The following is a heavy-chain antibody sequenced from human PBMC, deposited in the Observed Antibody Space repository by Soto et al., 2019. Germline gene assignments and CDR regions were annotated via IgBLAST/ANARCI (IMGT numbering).Heavy chain of an antibody. CDR1: GGSISSGGYY. V-gene: IGHV4-31*03. CDR2: IYYSGST. D-gene: IGHD2-8*01. J-gene: IGHJ4*02. CDR3: ARLTVLMAYYFDY. Sequence: QVQLQESGPGLVKPSQTLSLTCTVSGGSISSGGYYWSWIRQHPVKGLEWIGYIYYSGSTYYNPSLKSRVTISVDTSKNQFSLKLSSVTAADTAVYYCARLTVLMAYYFDYWGQGTLVTVSS.